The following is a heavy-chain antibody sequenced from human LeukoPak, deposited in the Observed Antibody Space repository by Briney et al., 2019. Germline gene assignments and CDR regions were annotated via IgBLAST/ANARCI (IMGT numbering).Heavy chain of an antibody. J-gene: IGHJ4*02. CDR2: VSYTGDT. Sequence: SETLSLTCTVSGDSLSSGRHFWAWVRPPPGKGLEWVASVSYTGDTYYNPSLKSRVTISRDTSKNQFSLKMTSMTATDTAVYYCTRGRTGSIFYYWGQGTLITVSS. CDR3: TRGRTGSIFYY. V-gene: IGHV4-39*02. D-gene: IGHD1-1*01. CDR1: GDSLSSGRHF.